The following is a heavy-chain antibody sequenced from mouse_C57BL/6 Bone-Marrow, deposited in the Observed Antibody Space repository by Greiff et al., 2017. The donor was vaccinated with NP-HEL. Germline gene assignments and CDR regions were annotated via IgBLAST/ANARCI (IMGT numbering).Heavy chain of an antibody. CDR3: IYYSNYGGYAMDY. Sequence: VQVVESGAELVRPGASVTLSCKASGYTFTDYEMHWVKQTPVHGLEWIGAIDPETGGTAYNQKFKGKAILTADKSSSTAYMELRSLTSEDSAVYYCIYYSNYGGYAMDYWGQGTSVTVSS. CDR1: GYTFTDYE. J-gene: IGHJ4*01. V-gene: IGHV1-15*01. CDR2: IDPETGGT. D-gene: IGHD2-5*01.